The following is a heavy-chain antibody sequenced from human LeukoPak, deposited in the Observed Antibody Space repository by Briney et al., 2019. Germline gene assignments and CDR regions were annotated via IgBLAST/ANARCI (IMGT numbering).Heavy chain of an antibody. V-gene: IGHV3-23*01. CDR1: GFTFRSYA. J-gene: IGHJ4*02. D-gene: IGHD1-26*01. CDR3: AKGDRPFDY. Sequence: GGSLRLSCTASGFTFRSYAMSWVRQAPGKGLEWVSSISSSGGFTYYADSVKGRFTISRDNSKNTLYLQMNSLRAEDMAVYYCAKGDRPFDYWGQGTLVTVSS. CDR2: ISSSGGFT.